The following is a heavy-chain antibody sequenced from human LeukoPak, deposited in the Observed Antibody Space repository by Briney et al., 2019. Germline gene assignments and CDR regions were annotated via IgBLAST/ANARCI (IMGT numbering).Heavy chain of an antibody. J-gene: IGHJ4*02. V-gene: IGHV1-69*05. CDR3: ARGVRRDGYIDH. Sequence: SVKVSCKASGGTFSSYAISWVRQAPGQGLEWMGRIIPIFGTANYAQKFQGRVTITTDESTSTAYMELSSLRSEDTAVYYRARGVRRDGYIDHWGQGTLVTVSS. CDR1: GGTFSSYA. D-gene: IGHD5-24*01. CDR2: IIPIFGTA.